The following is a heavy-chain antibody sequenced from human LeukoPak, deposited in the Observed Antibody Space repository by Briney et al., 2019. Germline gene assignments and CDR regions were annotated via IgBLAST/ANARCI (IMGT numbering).Heavy chain of an antibody. Sequence: SETLSLTCTVSGDSISRYYWSWIRQPPGKGLEWIGYIYYSGSTNYNPSLKSRVTISVDTSKNQFSLRLTSVTAADTAVYHCGRYRSAGTEGIGIDYWGQGILATVSS. CDR1: GDSISRYY. CDR2: IYYSGST. D-gene: IGHD1-7*01. CDR3: GRYRSAGTEGIGIDY. J-gene: IGHJ4*02. V-gene: IGHV4-59*01.